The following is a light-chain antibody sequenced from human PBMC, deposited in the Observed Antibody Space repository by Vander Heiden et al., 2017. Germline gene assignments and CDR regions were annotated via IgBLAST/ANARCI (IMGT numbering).Light chain of an antibody. Sequence: SYDLPHLLSVSVAPGHTARSACGGDTIGTKSVHWYHQRPGQAPVLVIYRDTNRPSGIPERFSGSNSGNTATLTISGSQAGDEGDYFCQVWDRNAVVFGGGTKLTVL. J-gene: IGLJ3*02. CDR3: QVWDRNAVV. V-gene: IGLV3-9*01. CDR2: RDT. CDR1: TIGTKS.